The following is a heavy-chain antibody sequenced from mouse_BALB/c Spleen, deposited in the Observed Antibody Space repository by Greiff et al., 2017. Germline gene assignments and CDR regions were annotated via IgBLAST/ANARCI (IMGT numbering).Heavy chain of an antibody. CDR2: IWGDGST. J-gene: IGHJ4*01. CDR3: ARGRDYYGRDYAMDY. V-gene: IGHV2-6-7*01. D-gene: IGHD1-1*01. CDR1: GFSLTGYG. Sequence: QVQLKQSGPGLVAPSQSLSITCTVSGFSLTGYGVNWVRQPPGKGLEWLGMIWGDGSTDYNSALKSRLSISKDNSKSQVFLKMNSLQTDDTARYYCARGRDYYGRDYAMDYWGQGTSVTVSS.